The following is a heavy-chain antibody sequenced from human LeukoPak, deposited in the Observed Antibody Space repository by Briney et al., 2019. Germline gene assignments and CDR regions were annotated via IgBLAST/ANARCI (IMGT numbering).Heavy chain of an antibody. D-gene: IGHD3-16*01. V-gene: IGHV3-30*02. CDR1: GFSFINYG. Sequence: GGSLRLSCAASGFSFINYGMHWVRQAPDGGLEWVAFIRHDGIQKYYADSVKGRFTISRDDSENTVYPQMHSLKPDDTAAYFCAKASGRSAYGLDYWGQGTLVTV. J-gene: IGHJ4*02. CDR2: IRHDGIQK. CDR3: AKASGRSAYGLDY.